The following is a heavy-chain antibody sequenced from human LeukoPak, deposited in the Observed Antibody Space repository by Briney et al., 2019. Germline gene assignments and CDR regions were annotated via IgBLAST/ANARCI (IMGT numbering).Heavy chain of an antibody. V-gene: IGHV3-30*18. CDR1: GFTFSSYG. CDR3: AKFGGYCTNGVCYKYYYYYYYMDV. J-gene: IGHJ6*03. Sequence: GGSLRLSCAASGFTFSSYGMHWVRQAPGKGLEWVAVISYDGSNKYYADSVKGRFTISRDNSKNTLYLQMNSLRAEDTAVYYCAKFGGYCTNGVCYKYYYYYYYMDVWGKGTTVTVSS. D-gene: IGHD2-8*01. CDR2: ISYDGSNK.